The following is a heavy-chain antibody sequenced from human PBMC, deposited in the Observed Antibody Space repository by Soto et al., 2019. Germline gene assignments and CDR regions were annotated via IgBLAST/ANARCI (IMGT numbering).Heavy chain of an antibody. CDR3: AREVEPEYSPGWFDP. D-gene: IGHD6-6*01. Sequence: SQTLSLTCVISGGSVSSNSSAWNCIRQSPSRGLEWLGRTYYKSKWYNDYAVSVSSRITINPDTSQNQFSLQLNSVTPDDTAIYYCAREVEPEYSPGWFDPWGQGILVTVSS. CDR1: GGSVSSNSSA. V-gene: IGHV6-1*01. CDR2: TYYKSKWYN. J-gene: IGHJ5*01.